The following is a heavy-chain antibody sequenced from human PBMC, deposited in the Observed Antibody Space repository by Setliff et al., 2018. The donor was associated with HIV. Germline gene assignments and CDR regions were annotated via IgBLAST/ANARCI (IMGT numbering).Heavy chain of an antibody. CDR1: GYTFSTYG. D-gene: IGHD2-2*01. J-gene: IGHJ3*02. CDR2: ISAYNGNT. V-gene: IGHV1-18*01. Sequence: ASVKVSCKASGYTFSTYGISWVRQAPGQGLERMGWISAYNGNTNYAQKLQGRVTVTTDTSTSTAYMELRSLRSDDTAVYYCARDRGVYCISSSCYSPVDAFDIWGQGTMVTGSS. CDR3: ARDRGVYCISSSCYSPVDAFDI.